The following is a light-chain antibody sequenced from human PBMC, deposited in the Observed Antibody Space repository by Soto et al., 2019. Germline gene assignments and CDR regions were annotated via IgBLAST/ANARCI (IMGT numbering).Light chain of an antibody. CDR1: QDISNY. J-gene: IGKJ3*01. Sequence: DIQMTQSPSSLSASVGDRVTITCQASQDISNYLNWYQQKPGKAPKLLIYDASNLETGVPSRFSGSGSGTDFTLTISSLQPEDIGTYFCQHYDSLPLSFGPGTTVEI. V-gene: IGKV1-33*01. CDR2: DAS. CDR3: QHYDSLPLS.